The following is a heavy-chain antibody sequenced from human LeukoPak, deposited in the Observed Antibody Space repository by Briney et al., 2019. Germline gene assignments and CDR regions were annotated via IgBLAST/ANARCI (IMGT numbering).Heavy chain of an antibody. CDR2: IYSGGST. CDR3: ARGPAGYN. Sequence: SGGSLRLSCAASGFTVSSNHMSWVRQAPGMGLEWVSVIYSGGSTDYADSVKGRFTISRDNLKNTLYLQMNSLRAEDTAVYYCARGPAGYNWGQGTLVTFSS. J-gene: IGHJ4*02. D-gene: IGHD1-1*01. V-gene: IGHV3-53*01. CDR1: GFTVSSNH.